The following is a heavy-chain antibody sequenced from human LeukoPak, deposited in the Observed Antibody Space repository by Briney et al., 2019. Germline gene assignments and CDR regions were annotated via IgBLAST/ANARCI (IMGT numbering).Heavy chain of an antibody. Sequence: SETLSLTCTVSGGSISSYYWSWIRQPPGKGLEWIGYIYYSGSTNYNPSLKSRVTISLDTSKKQFSLKLSSVTAADTAVYYCARDAAIAVVPAANGGAFDIWGQGTMVTVSS. V-gene: IGHV4-59*01. CDR1: GGSISSYY. D-gene: IGHD2-2*01. CDR2: IYYSGST. CDR3: ARDAAIAVVPAANGGAFDI. J-gene: IGHJ3*02.